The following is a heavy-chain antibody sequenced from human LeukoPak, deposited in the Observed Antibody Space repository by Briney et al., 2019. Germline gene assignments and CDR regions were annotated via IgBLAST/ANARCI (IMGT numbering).Heavy chain of an antibody. D-gene: IGHD3-3*01. CDR1: GFTFSIAW. Sequence: GGSLRLSCAASGFTFSIAWMSWVRQAPGKGLEWVGRIKSRGDGETRDYAAPVKDRFIISRDDSKNTLYLQMNSLRTEDTAIYYCAAVGEWLSNASNTWGQGTLVTVSA. CDR2: IKSRGDGETR. V-gene: IGHV3-15*01. J-gene: IGHJ3*02. CDR3: AAVGEWLSNASNT.